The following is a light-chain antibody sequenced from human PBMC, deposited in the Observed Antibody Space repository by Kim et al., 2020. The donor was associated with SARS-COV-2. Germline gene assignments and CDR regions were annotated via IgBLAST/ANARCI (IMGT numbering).Light chain of an antibody. V-gene: IGLV3-19*01. J-gene: IGLJ2*01. CDR2: GRN. CDR1: SLRIYY. Sequence: SSELTQDPAVSVALGQTVRITCQGHSLRIYYASWYQLRPGQAPVLVVYGRNNRPSGIPDRFSGSSSGDTASLTINGAQAEDEADYYCNSRDSSGNHVVFG. CDR3: NSRDSSGNHVV.